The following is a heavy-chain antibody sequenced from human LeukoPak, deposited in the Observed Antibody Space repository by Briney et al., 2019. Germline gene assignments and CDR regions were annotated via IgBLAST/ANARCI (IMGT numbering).Heavy chain of an antibody. Sequence: SSETLSLTCTVSGNSFGDYYWSRIRQPPGKGLEWIGEINHSGSTNYNPSLKSRVTISVDTSKNQFSLKLSSVTAADTAVYYCAERGYYPSYFDYWGQGTLVTVSS. V-gene: IGHV4-34*01. J-gene: IGHJ4*02. D-gene: IGHD3-10*01. CDR1: GNSFGDYY. CDR3: AERGYYPSYFDY. CDR2: INHSGST.